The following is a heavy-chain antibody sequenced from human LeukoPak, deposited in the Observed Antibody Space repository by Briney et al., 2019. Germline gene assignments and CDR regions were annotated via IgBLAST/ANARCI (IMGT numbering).Heavy chain of an antibody. Sequence: AGGSLRLSCPPSGFTFSNYAMSWVRQAPGKGLEWVSAISGSGAYTYYADSVKGRFTISRDNSKNTLYLQMNSMRAEDTAVYYCAKDLWFGELRGTSDYWGQGTLVTVSS. CDR3: AKDLWFGELRGTSDY. CDR1: GFTFSNYA. CDR2: ISGSGAYT. D-gene: IGHD3-10*01. V-gene: IGHV3-23*01. J-gene: IGHJ4*02.